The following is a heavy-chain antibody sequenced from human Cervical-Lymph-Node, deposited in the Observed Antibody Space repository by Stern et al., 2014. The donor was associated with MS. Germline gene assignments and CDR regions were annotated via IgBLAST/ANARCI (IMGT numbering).Heavy chain of an antibody. CDR1: GFSFTDAY. J-gene: IGHJ4*02. Sequence: EVQLVESGGGWVKAGGSLRLSCAASGFSFTDAYMSWVRQVPGKGLEWVGRIRSKIDGGTSDYAASVKDRFTISRDDSKNTLYLQMNSLKTEDTAVYYCTTDSGYYDTSGYYLFFDNWGQGAQVTVSS. CDR2: IRSKIDGGTS. V-gene: IGHV3-15*01. D-gene: IGHD3-22*01. CDR3: TTDSGYYDTSGYYLFFDN.